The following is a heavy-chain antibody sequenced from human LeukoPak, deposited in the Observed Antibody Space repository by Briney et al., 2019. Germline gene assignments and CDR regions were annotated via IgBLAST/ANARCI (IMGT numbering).Heavy chain of an antibody. CDR2: IKQDGSAK. D-gene: IGHD6-19*01. CDR3: ARTIREQWLTIDY. J-gene: IGHJ4*02. V-gene: IGHV3-7*04. Sequence: SGESLKISCKVSGYSFTSYWIAWVRQAPGKGLEWVANIKQDGSAKYYVDSVKGRFTISRDNAKNSLYLQMNSLGAEDTAVYYCARTIREQWLTIDYWGQGTLVTFSS. CDR1: GYSFTSYW.